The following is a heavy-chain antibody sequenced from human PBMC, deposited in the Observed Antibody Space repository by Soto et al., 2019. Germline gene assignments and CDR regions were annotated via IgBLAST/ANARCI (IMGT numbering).Heavy chain of an antibody. CDR3: ASKTIDDFDY. CDR2: ISSSNRTI. Sequence: GSLRLSCAASGFTFRSYSMNWVRHAPGKGLEWVSYISSSNRTINYADSVKGRFTISRDNSKNTLYLEMNTLRVEDTALYYCASKTIDDFDYWGQGTLVTVSS. CDR1: GFTFRSYS. J-gene: IGHJ4*02. D-gene: IGHD3-3*01. V-gene: IGHV3-48*01.